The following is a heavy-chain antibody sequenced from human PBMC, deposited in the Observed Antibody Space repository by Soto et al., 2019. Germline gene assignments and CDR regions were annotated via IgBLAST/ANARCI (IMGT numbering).Heavy chain of an antibody. CDR1: VGTFSSYT. CDR2: IIPIIGIA. V-gene: IGHV1-69*08. D-gene: IGHD2-15*01. J-gene: IGHJ6*02. CDR3: PRDGWIEDIVGASDDYYGRYV. Sequence: QVQLVQSGAEVKKTGSSVKVSCKASVGTFSSYTVSWVRQAPGQVLEWMGRIIPIIGIAHYAQKFQGRVTITADKFTRTATMELSSPRYEDTAVSYWPRDGWIEDIVGASDDYYGRYVWGQGTTVTLPS.